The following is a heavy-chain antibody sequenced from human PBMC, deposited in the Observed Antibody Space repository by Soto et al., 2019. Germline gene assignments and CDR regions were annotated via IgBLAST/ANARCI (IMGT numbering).Heavy chain of an antibody. CDR1: VFTFSSYW. D-gene: IGHD2-2*01. J-gene: IGHJ6*02. Sequence: PWWSLRLSCSASVFTFSSYWMHWFRQAPGKGLVWVSRINSDGSSTSYADSVKGRFTISRDNAKNTLYLQMNSLRAEDTAVYYCARERIVVVPAAIDGMDVWGQGTTVTVSS. V-gene: IGHV3-74*01. CDR2: INSDGSST. CDR3: ARERIVVVPAAIDGMDV.